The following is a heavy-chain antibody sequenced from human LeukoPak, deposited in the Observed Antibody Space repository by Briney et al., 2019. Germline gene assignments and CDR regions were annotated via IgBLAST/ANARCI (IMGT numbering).Heavy chain of an antibody. D-gene: IGHD5-18*01. CDR1: GGSISSYY. Sequence: SETLSLTCTVSGGSISSYYWSWIRQPPGKGLEWIGYIYYSGSTNYNPSLKSRVTISVDTSKNQFSLKLSSVTAADTAVYYCARAYSYGSNYFDYWGQGTLVAVSS. CDR3: ARAYSYGSNYFDY. V-gene: IGHV4-59*01. J-gene: IGHJ4*02. CDR2: IYYSGST.